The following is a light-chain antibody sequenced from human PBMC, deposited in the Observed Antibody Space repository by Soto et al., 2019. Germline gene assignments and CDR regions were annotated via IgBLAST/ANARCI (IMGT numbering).Light chain of an antibody. J-gene: IGLJ2*01. Sequence: QSVLTQPPSASGSPGESVTMSCTGTSRDVGAYVYVSWFQQHPGKAPKLLIYEVTKRPSGVPDRFSGSRSGNTASLTVSGLQVEDEADYYCSAYAGSNKLVFGGGTKLTVL. CDR2: EVT. CDR1: SRDVGAYVY. V-gene: IGLV2-8*01. CDR3: SAYAGSNKLV.